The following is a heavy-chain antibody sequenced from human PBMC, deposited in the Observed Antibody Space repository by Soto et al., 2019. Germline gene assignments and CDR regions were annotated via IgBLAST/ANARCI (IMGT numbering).Heavy chain of an antibody. CDR2: IYYSGST. Sequence: SETLSLTCTVSGGSISSSSYYWGWIRQPPGKGLEWIGSIYYSGSTYYNPSLKSRVTISVDTSKNQFSLKQSSVTAADTAVYYCPRPQGRTSASNYFDYWGQGTLVTVSS. CDR1: GGSISSSSYY. V-gene: IGHV4-39*01. D-gene: IGHD2-2*01. CDR3: PRPQGRTSASNYFDY. J-gene: IGHJ4*02.